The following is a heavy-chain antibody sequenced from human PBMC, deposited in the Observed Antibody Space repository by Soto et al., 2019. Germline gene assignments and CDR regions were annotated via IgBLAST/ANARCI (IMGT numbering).Heavy chain of an antibody. J-gene: IGHJ4*02. D-gene: IGHD2-2*01. Sequence: QVQLVESGGGLVKPGGSLRLSCAASGFTFSDYYMSWIRQAPGKGLEWVSYISSSRSYTNYADSVKGRFTISRDNAKNSLYLQMNCLRAEDTAVYYCARARGGAWRDSSARGTSCCYFDYWGQGTLVTVSS. CDR2: ISSSRSYT. CDR3: ARARGGAWRDSSARGTSCCYFDY. V-gene: IGHV3-11*06. CDR1: GFTFSDYY.